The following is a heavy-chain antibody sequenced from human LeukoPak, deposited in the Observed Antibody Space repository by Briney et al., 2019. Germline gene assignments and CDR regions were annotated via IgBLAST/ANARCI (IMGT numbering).Heavy chain of an antibody. CDR1: GYSISSGYY. CDR3: ARHGSYDLFDY. J-gene: IGHJ4*02. CDR2: IYHSGST. V-gene: IGHV4-38-2*01. Sequence: PSETLSLTCAVSGYSISSGYYWGWIRRPPGKGREWIGSIYHSGSTYYNPTLKSRVTISVDTSKNQFSLKLSSVTAADTAVYYCARHGSYDLFDYWGQGTLVTVSS. D-gene: IGHD2-15*01.